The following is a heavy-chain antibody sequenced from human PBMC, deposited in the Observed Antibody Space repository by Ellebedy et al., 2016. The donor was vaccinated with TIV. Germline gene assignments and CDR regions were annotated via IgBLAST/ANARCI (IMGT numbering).Heavy chain of an antibody. J-gene: IGHJ4*02. CDR3: ARDQWLGRAYYFDT. V-gene: IGHV3-7*01. CDR2: IKQDGSEK. D-gene: IGHD6-19*01. Sequence: GESLKIPCGTPGFTFRTYWMTWVRQAHGTGLEWVANIKQDGSEKYYVDSVKGRFSIFRDNNKNSLYLQMNSLTDEDTAVYYWARDQWLGRAYYFDTWGQGTLVTVSS. CDR1: GFTFRTYW.